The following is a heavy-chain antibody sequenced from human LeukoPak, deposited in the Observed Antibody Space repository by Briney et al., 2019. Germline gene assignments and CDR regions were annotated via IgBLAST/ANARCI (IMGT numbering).Heavy chain of an antibody. J-gene: IGHJ3*02. Sequence: GGSLRLSCAASGFTFSDYHMNWIRRAPGKGLEWVSYISSSGFTIYFADSVKGRFTIPRDNAKNSLYLQMNSLRAEDTAVYYCARGDRAMKHDAFDIWGQGTMVTVSS. CDR2: ISSSGFTI. V-gene: IGHV3-11*01. CDR1: GFTFSDYH. D-gene: IGHD5-18*01. CDR3: ARGDRAMKHDAFDI.